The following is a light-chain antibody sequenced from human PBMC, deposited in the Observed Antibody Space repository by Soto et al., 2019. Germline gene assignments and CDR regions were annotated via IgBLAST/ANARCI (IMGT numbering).Light chain of an antibody. V-gene: IGLV2-11*01. J-gene: IGLJ3*02. CDR3: CSYAGSYSWV. Sequence: QSALTQPRSVSASPGQAVTISCTGTSSDVGGYNSVSWYQQHPGKAPKLMIYDVSERPSGVPDRFSGSKSGDTASLTISGLQAEYEADYYCCSYAGSYSWVFGGGTKLTVL. CDR2: DVS. CDR1: SSDVGGYNS.